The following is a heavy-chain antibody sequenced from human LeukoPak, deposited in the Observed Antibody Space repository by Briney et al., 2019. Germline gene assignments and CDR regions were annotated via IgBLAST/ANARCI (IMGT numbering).Heavy chain of an antibody. D-gene: IGHD5-18*01. V-gene: IGHV4-39*01. J-gene: IGHJ4*02. CDR2: IYYSGGT. CDR1: GGSISRSSYY. Sequence: PSETLSLTCNVSGGSISRSSYYWSWIRQPPGKGLEWIGSIYYSGGTYSNPSLKSRVTISVDTSKNQSSLNLTSVTAADTALYYCVSCGYNYDFDYWGQGTLVAVSS. CDR3: VSCGYNYDFDY.